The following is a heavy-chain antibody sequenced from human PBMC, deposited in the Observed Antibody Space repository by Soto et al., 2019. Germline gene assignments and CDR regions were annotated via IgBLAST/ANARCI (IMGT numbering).Heavy chain of an antibody. CDR3: ARALNPDYFNL. V-gene: IGHV1-18*01. CDR2: INGYNGNT. CDR1: GYTFINYG. Sequence: QVQLVQSEAEVKRPGASVKVSCKASGYTFINYGLSWVRQSPGQGIEWMGWINGYNGNTNYAQKFQGRVTMTTDTSTTPGYLEVRRLIGDDTALYFCARALNPDYFNLWGQGTRVTVSS. J-gene: IGHJ4*02.